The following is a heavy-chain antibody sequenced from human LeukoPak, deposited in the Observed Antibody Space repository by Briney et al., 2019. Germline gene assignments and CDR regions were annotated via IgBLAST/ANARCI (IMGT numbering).Heavy chain of an antibody. J-gene: IGHJ6*03. D-gene: IGHD1-14*01. V-gene: IGHV4-38-2*02. Sequence: SETLSLTCTVSGYSISSGYYWAWIRQPPGKGLEWIGSIYHSGSTYYNPSLKSRVTISVDTSKNQFSLKLSSVTAADTAVYYCTSGTLSYYYMDVWGKGTTVTISS. CDR3: TSGTLSYYYMDV. CDR1: GYSISSGYY. CDR2: IYHSGST.